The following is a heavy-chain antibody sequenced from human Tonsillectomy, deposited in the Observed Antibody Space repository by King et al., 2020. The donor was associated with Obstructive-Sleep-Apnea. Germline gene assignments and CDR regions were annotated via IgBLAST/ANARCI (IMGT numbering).Heavy chain of an antibody. J-gene: IGHJ1*01. CDR2: IYYSGST. Sequence: VQLQESGPGLVKPSETLSLTCTVSGGSISSYYWSWIRQPPGKGLEWIGYIYYSGSTNYNPSLKSRVTISVDTSKNQFSLKLSSVTAADTAVYYCARGGPTTVPTWLSWGPGTLVPVSS. V-gene: IGHV4-59*01. CDR1: GGSISSYY. D-gene: IGHD4-17*01. CDR3: ARGGPTTVPTWLS.